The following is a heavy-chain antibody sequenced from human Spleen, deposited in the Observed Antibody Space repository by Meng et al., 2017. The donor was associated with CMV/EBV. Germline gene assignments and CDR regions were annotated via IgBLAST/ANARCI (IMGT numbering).Heavy chain of an antibody. CDR2: INHSGST. V-gene: IGHV4-34*01. CDR3: ARALGHLLPQKD. D-gene: IGHD2-2*01. J-gene: IGHJ4*02. CDR1: GGSFSGYY. Sequence: GSLRLSCAVYGGSFSGYYWSWIRQPPGKGLEWIGEINHSGSTNYNPSLKSRVTISVDTSKNQFSLKLSSVTAADTAMYYCARALGHLLPQKDWGQGTLVTVSS.